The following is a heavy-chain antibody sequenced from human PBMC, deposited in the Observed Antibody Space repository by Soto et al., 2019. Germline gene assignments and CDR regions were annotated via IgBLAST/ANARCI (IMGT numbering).Heavy chain of an antibody. CDR2: TYYRSKWYN. D-gene: IGHD6-13*01. V-gene: IGHV6-1*01. CDR3: ARDQEQQLVSNYYYGMDV. J-gene: IGHJ6*02. Sequence: SQTLSLTCAISGDSVSSNSAAWNWIRQSPSRGLEWLGRTYYRSKWYNDYAVSVKSRITINPDTSKNQFSLQLNSGTPEDTAVYYCARDQEQQLVSNYYYGMDVWGQGTTVTVSS. CDR1: GDSVSSNSAA.